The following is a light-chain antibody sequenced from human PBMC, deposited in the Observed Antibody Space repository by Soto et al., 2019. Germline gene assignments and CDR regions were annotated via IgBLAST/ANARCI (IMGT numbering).Light chain of an antibody. CDR1: SSDVGGYNY. J-gene: IGLJ1*01. V-gene: IGLV2-8*01. CDR2: EVS. CDR3: SSYAGSNNLV. Sequence: QSALAQPRSVSGSPGQSVTISCTGTSSDVGGYNYVSWYQQHPGKAPKLMIYEVSERPSGVPDRFSGSKSSNTASLTVSGLQAEDEADYYCSSYAGSNNLVFGTGTKVTVL.